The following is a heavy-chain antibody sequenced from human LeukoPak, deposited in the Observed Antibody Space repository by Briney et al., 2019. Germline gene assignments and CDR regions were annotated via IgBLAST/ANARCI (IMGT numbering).Heavy chain of an antibody. V-gene: IGHV3-30*18. D-gene: IGHD4-23*01. CDR3: AKALSYGAKSMFDD. CDR2: ISYDGSNK. J-gene: IGHJ4*02. Sequence: PGGSLRLSCAASGFTFSSYGMHWVRQAPGKGLEWVAVISYDGSNKYYADSVKGRFTISRDNSKNTLHLQMYSLRAEDTALYYCAKALSYGAKSMFDDWGQGTLVTVSS. CDR1: GFTFSSYG.